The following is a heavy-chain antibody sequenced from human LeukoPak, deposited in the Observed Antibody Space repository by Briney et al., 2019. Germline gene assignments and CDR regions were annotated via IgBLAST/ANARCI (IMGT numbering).Heavy chain of an antibody. Sequence: AGGSLRLSCAASGFTFSSYAMSWVRQAPGKGLEWVGRIRNKANSYTTEYVASVKGRFTISRDDSKNSLFLQMNGLKTEDTAMYYCASNVDSGVDVWGQGKMVTVSS. CDR3: ASNVDSGVDV. CDR1: GFTFSSYA. CDR2: IRNKANSYTT. J-gene: IGHJ3*01. V-gene: IGHV3-72*01. D-gene: IGHD5-12*01.